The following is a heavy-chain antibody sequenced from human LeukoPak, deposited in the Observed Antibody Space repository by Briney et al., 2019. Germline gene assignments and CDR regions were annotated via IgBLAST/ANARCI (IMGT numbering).Heavy chain of an antibody. CDR2: INTDGSST. V-gene: IGHV3-74*01. CDR1: GFTFSIYW. Sequence: GGSLRLSCAASGFTFSIYWMQYVGQAPGKGLVWVSRINTDGSSTSYADSVKGRVTISRDNAKNTLYLQMNNRRGDCTAGYDLARCTLPDYWGQETLVTVSS. J-gene: IGHJ4*02. D-gene: IGHD2-2*01. CDR3: ARCTLPDY.